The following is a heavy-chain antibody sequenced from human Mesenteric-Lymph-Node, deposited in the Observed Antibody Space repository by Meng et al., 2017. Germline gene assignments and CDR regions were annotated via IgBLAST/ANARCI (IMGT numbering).Heavy chain of an antibody. CDR2: ISASGGGT. Sequence: GESLKISCVASGFTFSSYAMSWVRQAPGKGLEWVSTISASGGGTYYADSVKGRFTISRDNSKNTLYLQMNSLRVEDTAVYYCARAPDFVYLDYWGQGTLVTV. D-gene: IGHD2-21*02. V-gene: IGHV3-23*01. CDR1: GFTFSSYA. J-gene: IGHJ4*02. CDR3: ARAPDFVYLDY.